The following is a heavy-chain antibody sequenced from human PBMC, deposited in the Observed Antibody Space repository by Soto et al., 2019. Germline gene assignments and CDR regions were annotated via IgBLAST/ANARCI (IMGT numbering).Heavy chain of an antibody. V-gene: IGHV3-30*18. Sequence: QVQLVESGGGVVQPGRSLRLSCAASGFTFSSYGMHWVRQAPGKGLVWVAVISYDGINKCYADSVKGRFPISRDNSKNTLYMQMNSLRAQDTAVYYCAKSVYNWNDGFFDYWGQGTLVTVSS. CDR1: GFTFSSYG. CDR2: ISYDGINK. CDR3: AKSVYNWNDGFFDY. D-gene: IGHD1-1*01. J-gene: IGHJ4*02.